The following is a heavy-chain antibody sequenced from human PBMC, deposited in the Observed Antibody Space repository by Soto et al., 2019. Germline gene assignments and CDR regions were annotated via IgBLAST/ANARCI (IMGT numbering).Heavy chain of an antibody. CDR1: GFTFSRYS. CDR3: ARGGVATIFGDS. D-gene: IGHD5-12*01. V-gene: IGHV3-48*02. CDR2: IDSSSKTI. Sequence: EVQLVESGGGLVQPGGSLRVSCAASGFTFSRYSMNWVRQAPGKGLEWLSYIDSSSKTIYYADSVKGRFIISIDNAKNSLYLKMNSLRDEDTAVYHCARGGVATIFGDSWGQGTLVTVSS. J-gene: IGHJ4*02.